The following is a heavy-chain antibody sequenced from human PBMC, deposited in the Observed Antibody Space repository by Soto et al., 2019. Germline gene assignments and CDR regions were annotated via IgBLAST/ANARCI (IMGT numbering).Heavy chain of an antibody. CDR2: IYYSGST. Sequence: LETLSLTCTVSGGSISRGCYYWGWIRQPPGKGLEWIGYIYYSGSTNYNPSLKSRVTISVDTSKNQFSLKLSSVTAADTAVYYCARRYGASFDYWGQGTLVTVSS. D-gene: IGHD4-17*01. CDR1: GGSISRGCYY. J-gene: IGHJ4*02. CDR3: ARRYGASFDY. V-gene: IGHV4-61*01.